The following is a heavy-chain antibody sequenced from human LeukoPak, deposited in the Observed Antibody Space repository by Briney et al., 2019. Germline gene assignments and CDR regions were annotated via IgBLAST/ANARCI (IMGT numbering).Heavy chain of an antibody. D-gene: IGHD3-10*01. J-gene: IGHJ6*02. CDR2: ISAYNGNT. CDR3: ARDAITMVRGVINYYYYGMDV. CDR1: GYTFTSYG. Sequence: ASVKVSCKASGYTFTSYGISWVRHAPGQGLEWRGQISAYNGNTNYAQKLQGRVTMTTDTSTSTAYMELRSLRSDDTAVYYCARDAITMVRGVINYYYYGMDVWGQGTTVTVSS. V-gene: IGHV1-18*01.